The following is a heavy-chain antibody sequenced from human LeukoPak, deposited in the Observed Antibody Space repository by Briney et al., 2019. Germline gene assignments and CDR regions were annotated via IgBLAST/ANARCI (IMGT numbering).Heavy chain of an antibody. CDR2: ISGSGGST. CDR3: AKDRGYYDSSGYYSYHDY. Sequence: VRQAPXXXLEXVXAISGSGGSTYYADSVKGRFTISRDNSKNTLYLQMNSLRAEDTAVYYCAKDRGYYDSSGYYSYHDYWGQGTLVTVSS. V-gene: IGHV3-23*01. D-gene: IGHD3-22*01. J-gene: IGHJ4*02.